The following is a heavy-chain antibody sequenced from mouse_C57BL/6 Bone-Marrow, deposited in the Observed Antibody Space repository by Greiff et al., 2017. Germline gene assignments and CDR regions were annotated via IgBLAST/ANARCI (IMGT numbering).Heavy chain of an antibody. CDR3: AGGYDYDYAMDY. CDR2: INPKYGTT. J-gene: IGHJ4*01. D-gene: IGHD2-4*01. Sequence: EVQLQESGPELVKPGASVKISCKASGYSFTDYNMNWVKQSNGKSLEWIGVINPKYGTTSYNHKFKGKATLTVDQPSRTAYMQLNSLTSEDSAVYYCAGGYDYDYAMDYWGQGTSVTGSS. V-gene: IGHV1-39*01. CDR1: GYSFTDYN.